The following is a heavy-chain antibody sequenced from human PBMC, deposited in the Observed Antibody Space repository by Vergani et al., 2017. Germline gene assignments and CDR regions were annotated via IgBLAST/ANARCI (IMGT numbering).Heavy chain of an antibody. D-gene: IGHD2-15*01. CDR3: ARGYCSGGSCYSGYYYMDV. CDR2: ISWNSGSI. V-gene: IGHV3-9*01. J-gene: IGHJ6*03. Sequence: EVQLVESGGGLVQPGRSLRLSCAASGFTFDDYAMHWVRQAPGKGLEWVSGISWNSGSIGYADSVKGRFTISRDNAKNSLYLQMNSLRAEDTAVYYCARGYCSGGSCYSGYYYMDVWGKGTTVTVSS. CDR1: GFTFDDYA.